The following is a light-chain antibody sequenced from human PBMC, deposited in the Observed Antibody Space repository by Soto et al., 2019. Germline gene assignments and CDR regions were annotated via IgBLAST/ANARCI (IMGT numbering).Light chain of an antibody. CDR3: QSYVSSLSEGV. J-gene: IGLJ3*02. Sequence: QSVLTQPPSVSGAPGQRVTISCTGSSSNIGAGYGVFWYQQVPGTSPQLLMYSNINRPSGIPDRFSGSKSGTSASLAIAGLQAEDEADYFCQSYVSSLSEGVFGGGTKLTVL. V-gene: IGLV1-40*01. CDR1: SSNIGAGYG. CDR2: SNI.